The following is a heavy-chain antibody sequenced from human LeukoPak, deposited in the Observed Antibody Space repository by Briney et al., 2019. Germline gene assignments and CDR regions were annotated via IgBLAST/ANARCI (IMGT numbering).Heavy chain of an antibody. D-gene: IGHD3-22*01. CDR2: IWYDGSNK. J-gene: IGHJ3*02. CDR1: GFTFSSYG. CDR3: ASDYYGSSGLLDDAFDI. V-gene: IGHV3-33*01. Sequence: GRSLRLSCAASGFTFSSYGMHWVRQAPGKGLEWVAVIWYDGSNKYYADSVKGRFTISRDNSKNTLYLQMNSLRAEDTAVYYCASDYYGSSGLLDDAFDIWGQGTMVTVSS.